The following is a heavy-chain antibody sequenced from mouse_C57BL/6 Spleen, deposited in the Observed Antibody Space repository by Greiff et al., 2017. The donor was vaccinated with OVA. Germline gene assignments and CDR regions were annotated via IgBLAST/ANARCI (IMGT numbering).Heavy chain of an antibody. CDR1: GYTFTDYD. J-gene: IGHJ1*03. CDR2: IDPETGGT. Sequence: VKLQESGAELVRPGASVTLSCKASGYTFTDYDMHWVKQTPVQGLEWIGAIDPETGGTAYNQKFKGKAILTADKSSSTAYMELRSLTSEDSAVSYCTRADYYDWYCDVWGTGTTVTVSA. CDR3: TRADYYDWYCDV. V-gene: IGHV1-15*01. D-gene: IGHD2-1*01.